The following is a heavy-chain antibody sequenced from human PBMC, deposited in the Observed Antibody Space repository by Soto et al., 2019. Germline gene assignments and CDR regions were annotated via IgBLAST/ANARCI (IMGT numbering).Heavy chain of an antibody. CDR1: GGSISSFESY. D-gene: IGHD6-13*01. J-gene: IGHJ4*02. CDR3: ARRLRAAACLGYFDY. Sequence: SGTLSLTCTVSGGSISSFESYWGLIRQPPGKGLEWIGSIYYSGSTYFNPSLKSRVTISVDASKSQFSLRLSSVTAADTAVYYCARRLRAAACLGYFDYWGQGTLVT. V-gene: IGHV4-39*01. CDR2: IYYSGST.